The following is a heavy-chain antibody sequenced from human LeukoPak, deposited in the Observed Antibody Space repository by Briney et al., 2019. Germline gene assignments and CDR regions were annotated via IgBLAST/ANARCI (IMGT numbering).Heavy chain of an antibody. CDR1: SGYY. J-gene: IGHJ6*03. CDR2: INHSGST. V-gene: IGHV4-34*01. CDR3: ARSLLYMDV. Sequence: TSETLSLTCAVYSGYYWSWIRQPPGKGLEWIGEINHSGSTNYNPSLKSRVTISVDTSKNQFSLRLSSVTAADTAVYYCARSLLYMDVWGKGTTVTVSS. D-gene: IGHD2-15*01.